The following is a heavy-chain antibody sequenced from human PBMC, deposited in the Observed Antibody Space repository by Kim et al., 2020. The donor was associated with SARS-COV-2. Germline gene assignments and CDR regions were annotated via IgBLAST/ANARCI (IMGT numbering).Heavy chain of an antibody. CDR2: INAGNGNT. CDR3: ARDHAITMVRGWAFDP. CDR1: GYAFTSYA. V-gene: IGHV1-3*01. Sequence: ASVKVSCKASGYAFTSYAMHWVRQAPGQRLEWMGWINAGNGNTKYSQKFQGRVTITRDTSASTAYMELSSLRSEDTAVYYCARDHAITMVRGWAFDPWGQGTLVTVSS. J-gene: IGHJ5*02. D-gene: IGHD3-10*01.